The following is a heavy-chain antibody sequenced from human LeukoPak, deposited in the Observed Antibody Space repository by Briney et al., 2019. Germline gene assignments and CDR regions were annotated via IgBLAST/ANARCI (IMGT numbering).Heavy chain of an antibody. Sequence: PGGSLRLSCAVSGFTVSTNYMSWVRQAPGKGLEWVSVIYSGGSTYYADSVKGRFTISRDNSKNTLYLQMNSLRAEDTAVYYCAREGNSPFDYWGQGTLVTVSS. V-gene: IGHV3-66*01. CDR3: AREGNSPFDY. J-gene: IGHJ4*02. CDR1: GFTVSTNY. D-gene: IGHD5-18*01. CDR2: IYSGGST.